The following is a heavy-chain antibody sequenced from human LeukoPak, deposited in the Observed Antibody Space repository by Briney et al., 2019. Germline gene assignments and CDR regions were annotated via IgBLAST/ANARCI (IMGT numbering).Heavy chain of an antibody. CDR2: INPNSGGT. CDR1: GGTFSNYI. V-gene: IGHV1-2*04. D-gene: IGHD3-16*01. CDR3: ARDDYVWGSFDY. J-gene: IGHJ4*02. Sequence: ASVKVSCKASGGTFSNYIFSWVRQAPGQGLEWMGWINPNSGGTNYAQKFQGWVTMTRDTSISTAYMELSRLRSDDTAVYYCARDDYVWGSFDYWGQGTLVTVSS.